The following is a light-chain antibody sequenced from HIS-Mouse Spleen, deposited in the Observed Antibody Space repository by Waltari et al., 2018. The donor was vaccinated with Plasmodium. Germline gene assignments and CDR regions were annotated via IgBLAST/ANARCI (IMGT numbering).Light chain of an antibody. CDR1: SSDGGSYNL. CDR3: CSYAGGSTFV. CDR2: EGI. J-gene: IGLJ3*02. Sequence: QSALTQPASVSGSPGQSFTISCTGTSSDGGSYNLVSWYQQHPGKAPKPMIYEGIKRPSGVSNRFSGSKSGNTASLTISGLQAEDEADNYCCSYAGGSTFVFGGGTKLTV. V-gene: IGLV2-23*03.